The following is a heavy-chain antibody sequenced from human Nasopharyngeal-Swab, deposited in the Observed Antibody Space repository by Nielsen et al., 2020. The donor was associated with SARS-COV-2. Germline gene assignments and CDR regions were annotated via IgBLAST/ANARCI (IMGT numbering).Heavy chain of an antibody. CDR1: GGSFSGYS. CDR2: INHNRST. J-gene: IGHJ4*02. V-gene: IGHV4-34*01. CDR3: ARVPRVSLGGVIVNFFDY. D-gene: IGHD3-16*02. Sequence: GSLRLSCAVYGGSFSGYSWSWIRQPPGKGLEWIGEINHNRSTNYNPSLKSRVTISVDTSKNQFSLKLSSVTAADTAVYYCARVPRVSLGGVIVNFFDYWGQGTLVTVSS.